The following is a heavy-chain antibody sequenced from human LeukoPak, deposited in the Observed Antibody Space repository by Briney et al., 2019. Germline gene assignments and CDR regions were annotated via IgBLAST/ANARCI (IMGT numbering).Heavy chain of an antibody. CDR3: ARSPHIAVAGRIGAFDI. D-gene: IGHD6-19*01. CDR2: IIPIFGTA. V-gene: IGHV1-69*13. J-gene: IGHJ3*02. CDR1: GGTFSSYA. Sequence: ASVEVSCKASGGTFSSYAISWVRQAPGQGLEWMGGIIPIFGTANYAQKFQGRVTITADESTSTAYMELSSLRSEDTAVYYCARSPHIAVAGRIGAFDIWGQGTMVTVSS.